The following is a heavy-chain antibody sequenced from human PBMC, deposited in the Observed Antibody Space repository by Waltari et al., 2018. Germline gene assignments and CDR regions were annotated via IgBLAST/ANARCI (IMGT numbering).Heavy chain of an antibody. V-gene: IGHV4-59*01. Sequence: QVQLQESGPGLVKPSETLSLTCTVSGGSLSSYYWSWIRQPPGKGLEWIGYIYYSGSTNYNPSLKSRVTISVDTSKNQFSLKLSSVTAADTAVYYCARVWYYYYMDVWGKGTTVTVSS. CDR2: IYYSGST. CDR3: ARVWYYYYMDV. CDR1: GGSLSSYY. J-gene: IGHJ6*03.